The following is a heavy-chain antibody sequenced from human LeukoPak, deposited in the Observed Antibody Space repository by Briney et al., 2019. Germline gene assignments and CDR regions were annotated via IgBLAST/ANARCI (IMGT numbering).Heavy chain of an antibody. CDR1: GGSFSGYY. Sequence: PSETLSLTCAVYGGSFSGYYWSWIRQPPGKGLEWIGEINHSGSTNYNPSLKSRVTISVDTPKNQFSLKLSSVTAADTAVYYCARTSIAARRYYYYMDVWGKGTTVTVSS. D-gene: IGHD6-6*01. J-gene: IGHJ6*03. CDR2: INHSGST. V-gene: IGHV4-34*01. CDR3: ARTSIAARRYYYYMDV.